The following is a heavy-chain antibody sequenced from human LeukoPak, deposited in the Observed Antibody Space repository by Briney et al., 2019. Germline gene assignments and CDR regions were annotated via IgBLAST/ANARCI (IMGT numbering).Heavy chain of an antibody. CDR1: GGSISNYY. J-gene: IGHJ4*02. CDR2: IYSSGST. V-gene: IGHV4-4*07. Sequence: SSETLSLTCTVSGGSISNYYWSWIRQPAGKRLEWLGRIYSSGSTNYNPSLESRVTVSVDTSKNQFSLKLSSVTAADTAVYYCAREHMVRGVINRRGQGALVTVSS. D-gene: IGHD3-10*01. CDR3: AREHMVRGVINR.